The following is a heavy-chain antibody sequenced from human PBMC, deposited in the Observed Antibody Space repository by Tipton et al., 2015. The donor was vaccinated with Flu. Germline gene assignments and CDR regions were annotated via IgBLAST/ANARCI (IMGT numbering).Heavy chain of an antibody. J-gene: IGHJ4*02. D-gene: IGHD1-14*01. CDR1: GDSIKSGNSY. CDR2: IYYTGST. CDR3: ARVTGFTSGSAPYFDS. Sequence: SLTCTVSGDSIKSGNSYWSWVRQSPGKGLEWIGHIYYTGSTYYDPSLESRVSISIDTSRSQFSLNLRSVTATDTAMYYCARVTGFTSGSAPYFDSWGQGTLITVSS. V-gene: IGHV4-30-4*01.